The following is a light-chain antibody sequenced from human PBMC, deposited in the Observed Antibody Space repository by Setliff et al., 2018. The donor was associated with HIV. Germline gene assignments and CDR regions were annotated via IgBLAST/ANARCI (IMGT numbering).Light chain of an antibody. V-gene: IGLV2-23*02. Sequence: QSVLTQPASVSGSPGQSITISCTGTSSDVGSYNLVSWYQQHPGKAPKLMIYEVSKRHSGVSNRFSGSKSGNTASLTISGLQAEDEADYYCCSYAGSSSYVFGTGTRSPS. CDR1: SSDVGSYNL. CDR3: CSYAGSSSYV. J-gene: IGLJ1*01. CDR2: EVS.